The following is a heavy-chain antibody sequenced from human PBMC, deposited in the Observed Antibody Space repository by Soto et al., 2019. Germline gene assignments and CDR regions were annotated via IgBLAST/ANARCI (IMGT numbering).Heavy chain of an antibody. CDR2: ISSNGDST. CDR1: GFIFGTYA. V-gene: IGHV3-64*02. Sequence: EVQLVESGEGLVQPGGSLRLTCTVSGFIFGTYAIHWVRQAPGKGLEYVSAISSNGDSTYYADSVRGRFTISRDNSKNTVYLQMGSLRPEDMAVYYCARGGGAPVTPLSYWGQGALLTVSS. D-gene: IGHD4-4*01. J-gene: IGHJ4*02. CDR3: ARGGGAPVTPLSY.